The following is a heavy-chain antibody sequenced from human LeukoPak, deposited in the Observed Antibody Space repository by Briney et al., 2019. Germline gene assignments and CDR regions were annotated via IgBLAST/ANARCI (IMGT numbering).Heavy chain of an antibody. CDR3: ARGGGEYSREYFDY. CDR2: IIPIFGTA. J-gene: IGHJ4*02. CDR1: GGTFSSYA. D-gene: IGHD6-6*01. V-gene: IGHV1-69*13. Sequence: SVKVSCKASGGTFSSYAISWVRQAPGQGLGWMGGIIPIFGTANYAQKFQGRVTITADESTSTAYMELSSLRSEDTAVYYCARGGGEYSREYFDYWGQGTLVTVSS.